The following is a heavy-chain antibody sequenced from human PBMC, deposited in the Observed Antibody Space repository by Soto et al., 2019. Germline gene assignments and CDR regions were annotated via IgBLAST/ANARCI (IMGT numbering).Heavy chain of an antibody. D-gene: IGHD6-13*01. J-gene: IGHJ3*02. CDR1: GFTFSNYG. Sequence: GGSLRLSCAASGFTFSNYGMHWVRQAPGKGPEWVAVISSDGSRKDYADFVKGRFTISRDDAKNTLYLQMNSLRTDDTALYYCAKDPTIAPRWALDIWGQGTLVTVSS. CDR2: ISSDGSRK. V-gene: IGHV3-30*18. CDR3: AKDPTIAPRWALDI.